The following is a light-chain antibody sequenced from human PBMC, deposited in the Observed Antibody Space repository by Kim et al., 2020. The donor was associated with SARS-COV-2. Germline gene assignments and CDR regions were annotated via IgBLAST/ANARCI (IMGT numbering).Light chain of an antibody. CDR2: DAT. CDR3: QQSNDWPPLT. Sequence: QGERATLSCRASQTINSRLVWYQQKPGQAPRLLIYDATTRATGVPARFIGSGSETDFTLTISSLQSEDFAVYYCQQSNDWPPLTFGQGTKVDIK. V-gene: IGKV3-15*01. J-gene: IGKJ1*01. CDR1: QTINSR.